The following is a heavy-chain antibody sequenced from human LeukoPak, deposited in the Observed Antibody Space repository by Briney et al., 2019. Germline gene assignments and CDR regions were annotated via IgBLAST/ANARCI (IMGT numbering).Heavy chain of an antibody. Sequence: GGSLRLSCAASGFTFSTYWMHWVRQAPGKGLVWVSRINTDGSDTNYADSVKGRFTISRDNAKNTLYLQMNSLRAEDTAVYYCARAYCSSTSCYSELFDPWGRGILVTVSS. CDR2: INTDGSDT. V-gene: IGHV3-74*01. CDR3: ARAYCSSTSCYSELFDP. D-gene: IGHD2-2*01. CDR1: GFTFSTYW. J-gene: IGHJ5*02.